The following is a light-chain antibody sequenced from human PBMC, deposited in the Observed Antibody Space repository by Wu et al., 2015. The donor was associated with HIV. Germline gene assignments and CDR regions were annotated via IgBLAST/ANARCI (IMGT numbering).Light chain of an antibody. Sequence: EIVMTQSPATLSVSPGARATLSCRASQSVTSNLAWYQQRPGQAPRLLIYGASTRATGIPARFSGSGSGTEFTLNIRSMQSEDFAVYYCQQYNYWPGTFGQGTKVEIK. J-gene: IGKJ1*01. CDR2: GAS. CDR3: QQYNYWPGT. CDR1: QSVTSN. V-gene: IGKV3-15*01.